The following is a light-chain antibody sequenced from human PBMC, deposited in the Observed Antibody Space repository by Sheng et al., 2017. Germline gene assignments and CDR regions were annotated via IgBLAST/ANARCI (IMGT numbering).Light chain of an antibody. CDR1: QRISNY. J-gene: IGKJ4*01. V-gene: IGKV1-39*01. CDR2: KAS. CDR3: QQTYSTPLT. Sequence: DIQMTQSPSSLSASVGDRVTITCRASQRISNYLSWYQQKLGKAPKFLIYKASTLQGGSHLGSVAVHLGQISLLTISGLQPEDVATYYCQQTYSTPLTFGGGPRWRSN.